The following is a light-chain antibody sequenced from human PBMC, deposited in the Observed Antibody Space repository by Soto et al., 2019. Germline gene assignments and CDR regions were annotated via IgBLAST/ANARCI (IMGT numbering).Light chain of an antibody. Sequence: QSALTQPASVSGSAGRSITISCTGASSDVGGYNFVSWYQQHPGKAPKLMIYEVSNRPSGVSYRFSGSKSGNTASLTISGLQAEDEADYYCSSYTSSVTLVFGGGTKVTV. V-gene: IGLV2-14*01. CDR2: EVS. J-gene: IGLJ2*01. CDR1: SSDVGGYNF. CDR3: SSYTSSVTLV.